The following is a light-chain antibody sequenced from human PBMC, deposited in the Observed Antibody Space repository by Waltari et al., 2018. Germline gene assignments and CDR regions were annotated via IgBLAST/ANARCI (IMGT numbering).Light chain of an antibody. Sequence: EIVLTQSPGTLSLSPGERATLSCRASQRVGNNYLTWYQQKPGQAPRLLIYDASTRASDIPDRFSGSGSGTDFTLTTSRLEPEDLAVYYCQQYGGSPLYTFGQGTKLEIK. J-gene: IGKJ2*01. V-gene: IGKV3-20*01. CDR1: QRVGNNY. CDR2: DAS. CDR3: QQYGGSPLYT.